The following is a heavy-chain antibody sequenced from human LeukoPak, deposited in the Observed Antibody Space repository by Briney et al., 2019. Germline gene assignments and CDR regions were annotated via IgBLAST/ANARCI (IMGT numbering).Heavy chain of an antibody. V-gene: IGHV3-21*06. CDR3: ARSSYYDFWSGLPPRGAFDI. CDR1: GLTFSTSG. J-gene: IGHJ3*02. CDR2: IGPTGSDR. Sequence: TGGSLRLSCTASGLTFSTSGFNWVRQAPGKGLEWVASIGPTGSDRYHADSIKGRFTISRDNANNFLYLQMNSLRAEDTAVYYCARSSYYDFWSGLPPRGAFDIWGQGTMVTVSS. D-gene: IGHD3-3*01.